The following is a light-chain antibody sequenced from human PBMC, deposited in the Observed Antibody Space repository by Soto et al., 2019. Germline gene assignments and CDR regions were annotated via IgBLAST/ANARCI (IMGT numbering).Light chain of an antibody. CDR3: SSYTSSSSLYV. V-gene: IGLV2-14*01. J-gene: IGLJ1*01. CDR1: SSDVGGYNY. Sequence: QSALTQPASVSGSPGQSITISCTGTSSDVGGYNYVSWYQQHPGKAPKLMIYNVSNRHSGVSNRFSGSKSGNTASLTISGLQAEDEADSYCSSYTSSSSLYVFGT. CDR2: NVS.